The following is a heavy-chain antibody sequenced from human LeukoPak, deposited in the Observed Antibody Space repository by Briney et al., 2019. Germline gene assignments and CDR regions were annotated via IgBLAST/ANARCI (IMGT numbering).Heavy chain of an antibody. Sequence: SETLSLTCTVSRGSMSAYYWTWIRQPPGKGLEFIGYFHFSGGTKYNPSLASRVTVSADTSKNHFSLNLTSVTAADTAVYFCARAFWESVIDYWGQGTPVTVSS. CDR3: ARAFWESVIDY. CDR2: FHFSGGT. V-gene: IGHV4-59*12. J-gene: IGHJ4*02. CDR1: RGSMSAYY. D-gene: IGHD3-16*01.